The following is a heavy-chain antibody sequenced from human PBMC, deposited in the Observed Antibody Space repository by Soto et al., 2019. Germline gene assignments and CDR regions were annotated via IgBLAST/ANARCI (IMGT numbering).Heavy chain of an antibody. J-gene: IGHJ5*02. Sequence: PGGSLRLSCAASGCTFSDYFMSWIRQAPGKGLEWVSYISSSGSTIYYADSVKGRFTISRDNAKNSLYLQMNSLRAEDTAVYYCARGIAAAGSANWFDPWGQGTLVTVSS. D-gene: IGHD6-13*01. V-gene: IGHV3-11*01. CDR3: ARGIAAAGSANWFDP. CDR2: ISSSGSTI. CDR1: GCTFSDYF.